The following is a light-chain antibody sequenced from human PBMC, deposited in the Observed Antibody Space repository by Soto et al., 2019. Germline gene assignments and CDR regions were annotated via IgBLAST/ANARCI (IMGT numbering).Light chain of an antibody. CDR2: AAS. V-gene: IGKV1-39*01. CDR1: QSISSY. CDR3: QQNYSTPWT. Sequence: DIPMTQSPSSLSASVGDRVTITCRASQSISSYLNWYQQKPGKAPKLLIYAASSLQSGVPSRFSGSGSGTDFTLTISSLLPEDSATYYCQQNYSTPWTFGQGTMVEIK. J-gene: IGKJ1*01.